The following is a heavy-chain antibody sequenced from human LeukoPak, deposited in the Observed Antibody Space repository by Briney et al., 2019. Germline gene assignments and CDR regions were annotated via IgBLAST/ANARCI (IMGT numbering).Heavy chain of an antibody. CDR1: GFTFSNAW. V-gene: IGHV3-15*01. J-gene: IGHJ4*02. CDR2: IRTKIDGGTS. CDR3: MPPLELAS. Sequence: GGSLRLSCATSGFTFSNAWMNWVRQAPGKGLEWVGHIRTKIDGGTSDHAAPLQGRFTISRDDSKSTLYPQMNSLKTEDTAVYYCMPPLELASWGQGALISVSS.